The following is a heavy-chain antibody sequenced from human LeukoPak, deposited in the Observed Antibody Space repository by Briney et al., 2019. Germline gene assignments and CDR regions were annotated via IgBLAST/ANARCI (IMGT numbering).Heavy chain of an antibody. CDR2: IWYDGSNK. CDR1: GFTFSSYG. J-gene: IGHJ6*02. V-gene: IGHV3-33*01. D-gene: IGHD5-18*01. Sequence: PGGSLRLSCAASGFTFSSYGMHWVRQAPGKGLEWVAVIWYDGSNKYYADSVKGRFTISRDNSKNTLYLQMNSLRAEDTAVYYCARDFKSYGYGGDYYYYGMDVWGQGTTVTVSS. CDR3: ARDFKSYGYGGDYYYYGMDV.